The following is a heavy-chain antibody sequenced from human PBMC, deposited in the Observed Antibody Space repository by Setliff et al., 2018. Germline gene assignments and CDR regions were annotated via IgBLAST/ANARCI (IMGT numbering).Heavy chain of an antibody. CDR2: IYYSGST. CDR1: GGSISSGGYY. D-gene: IGHD4-17*01. Sequence: SETLSLTCTVSGGSISSGGYYWSWIRQHPGKGLEWIGYIYYSGSTYYNPSLKSRVTISVDTSKNQFPLKLSSVAAADTAVYYCARDPLTTNRRRAFDIWGQGTMVTVSS. CDR3: ARDPLTTNRRRAFDI. J-gene: IGHJ3*02. V-gene: IGHV4-31*03.